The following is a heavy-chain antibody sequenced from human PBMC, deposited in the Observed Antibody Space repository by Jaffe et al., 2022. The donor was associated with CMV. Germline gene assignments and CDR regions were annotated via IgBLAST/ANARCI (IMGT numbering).Heavy chain of an antibody. D-gene: IGHD6-19*01. Sequence: QVQLQESGPGLVKPSETLSLTCTVSGGSISTYYWSWIRQPPGKGLEWIGYIYYSGSTNYNPSLKSRVTISVDTSKNQFSLKLSSVTAADTAVYHCARSPGYSSGWYGGPGNYYMDVWGKGTTVTVSS. V-gene: IGHV4-59*08. J-gene: IGHJ6*03. CDR2: IYYSGST. CDR1: GGSISTYY. CDR3: ARSPGYSSGWYGGPGNYYMDV.